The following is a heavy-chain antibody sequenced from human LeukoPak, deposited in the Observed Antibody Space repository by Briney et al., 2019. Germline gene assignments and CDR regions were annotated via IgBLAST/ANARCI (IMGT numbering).Heavy chain of an antibody. CDR3: ARGRSRLWFGELSIERHNWYDH. D-gene: IGHD3-10*01. CDR1: GGSFSGYY. CDR2: INHMGSV. J-gene: IGHJ5*02. Sequence: SETLSLTCAVYGGSFSGYYWSRIRQPPGKGVEWSGEINHMGSVNYNLSLTCRVTISVDTSKNPLSFNLSSVTAADTAVYYCARGRSRLWFGELSIERHNWYDHWGQGTLVTVSS. V-gene: IGHV4-34*01.